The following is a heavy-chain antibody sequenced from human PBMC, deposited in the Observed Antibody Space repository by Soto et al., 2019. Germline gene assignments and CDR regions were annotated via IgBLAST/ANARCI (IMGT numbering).Heavy chain of an antibody. CDR2: ISGSGGST. V-gene: IGHV3-23*01. CDR1: GFTFSSYA. D-gene: IGHD3-3*01. J-gene: IGHJ6*03. Sequence: GGSLRLSCAASGFTFSSYAMSWVRQAPGKGLEWVSAISGSGGSTYYADSVKGRFTISRDNSKNTLYLQMNSLRAEDTAVYYCAKDFWSGKHYYYYMDVWGKGTTVTVSS. CDR3: AKDFWSGKHYYYYMDV.